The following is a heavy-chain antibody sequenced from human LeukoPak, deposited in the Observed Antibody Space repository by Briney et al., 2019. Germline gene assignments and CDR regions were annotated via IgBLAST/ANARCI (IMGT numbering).Heavy chain of an antibody. CDR3: ARTYYDILTGHESYFDY. Sequence: SETLSLTCTVSGGSISSSSYYWGWIRQPPGKGLEWIGSIYYSGSTYYNPSLKSRVTISVDTSKNQFSLKLSSVTAADTAVYYCARTYYDILTGHESYFDYWGQGTLVTVSS. D-gene: IGHD3-9*01. CDR2: IYYSGST. CDR1: GGSISSSSYY. J-gene: IGHJ4*02. V-gene: IGHV4-39*07.